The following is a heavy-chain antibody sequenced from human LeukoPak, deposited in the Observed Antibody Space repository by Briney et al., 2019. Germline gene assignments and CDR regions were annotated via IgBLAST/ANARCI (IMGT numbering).Heavy chain of an antibody. J-gene: IGHJ4*02. CDR1: GGSISDGGYY. CDR3: ARTIEAAGKTYYFDY. V-gene: IGHV4-31*03. D-gene: IGHD6-13*01. CDR2: IYYSGST. Sequence: SETLSLTCTVSGGSISDGGYYWSWIRQHPGKGLEWIGYIYYSGSTYYNPSLKSRVTISVDTSKNQFSLKLSSVTAADTAVYYCARTIEAAGKTYYFDYWGQGTLVTVSS.